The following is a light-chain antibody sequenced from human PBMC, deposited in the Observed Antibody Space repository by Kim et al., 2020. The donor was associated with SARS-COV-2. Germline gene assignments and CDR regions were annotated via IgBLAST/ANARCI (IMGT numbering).Light chain of an antibody. CDR1: QSVKNY. CDR3: QQYNNWPRT. CDR2: GAS. Sequence: EVVLTQSPATVSVSPGERATLSCRASQSVKNYVVWYQHKPGQAPRVLIYGASNRATGVPVRFSGSGSGTEFTLTISSLQSEDFGICYCQQYNNWPRTFGQGTKVDIK. J-gene: IGKJ1*01. V-gene: IGKV3-15*01.